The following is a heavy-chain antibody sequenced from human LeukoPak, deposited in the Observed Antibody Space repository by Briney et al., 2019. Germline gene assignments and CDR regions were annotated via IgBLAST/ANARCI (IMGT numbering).Heavy chain of an antibody. D-gene: IGHD6-19*01. CDR1: GGSISSGDYY. CDR3: ARAVSGRFDY. V-gene: IGHV4-30-4*01. J-gene: IGHJ4*02. Sequence: PSETLSLTCTVSGGSISSGDYYWSWIRQPPGKGLEWIGYIYYSGSTNYNPSLKSRVTISVDTSKNQFSLKLSSVTAADTAIYYCARAVSGRFDYWGQGTLVTVSS. CDR2: IYYSGST.